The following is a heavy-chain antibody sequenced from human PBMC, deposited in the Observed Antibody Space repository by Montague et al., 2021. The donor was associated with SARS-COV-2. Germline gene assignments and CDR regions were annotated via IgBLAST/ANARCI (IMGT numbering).Heavy chain of an antibody. J-gene: IGHJ4*02. D-gene: IGHD2-8*01. V-gene: IGHV4-34*01. Sequence: SETLSLTCAVYGGSFSTYYYYWARKRQPPGMGRVWVSSLCRSAAYYQSLNSRVTISVDTSKNQFSLKLSSVTAADTAVYYCARANGYYFDYWGQGTLVTVSS. CDR2: SSLCRSA. CDR3: ARANGYYFDY. CDR1: GGSFSTYY.